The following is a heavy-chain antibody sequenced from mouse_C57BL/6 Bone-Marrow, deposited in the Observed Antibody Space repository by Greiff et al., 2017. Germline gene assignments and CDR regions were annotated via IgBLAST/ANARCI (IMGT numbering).Heavy chain of an antibody. CDR1: GFTFSSYG. Sequence: EVMLVESGGDLVKPGGSLKLSCAASGFTFSSYGMSWVRQTPDKRLEWVATISSGGSYTYYPDSVKGLFTITRDNAKNTLYLQMSSLKSEDTAMYYCARHGTTVVATDYWGQGTTLTVSS. CDR2: ISSGGSYT. V-gene: IGHV5-6*01. J-gene: IGHJ2*01. CDR3: ARHGTTVVATDY. D-gene: IGHD1-1*01.